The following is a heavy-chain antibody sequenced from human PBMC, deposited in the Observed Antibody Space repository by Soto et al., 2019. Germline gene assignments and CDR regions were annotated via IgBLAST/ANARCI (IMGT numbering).Heavy chain of an antibody. Sequence: SVKVSCKASGGTFSSYAISWVRQAPGQGLEWMGGIIPIFGTANYAQKFQGRVTITADESTSTAYMELSSLRSEDTAVYYCARADYYDSGPGWFDPWGQGTLVTVSS. CDR1: GGTFSSYA. D-gene: IGHD3-22*01. J-gene: IGHJ5*02. CDR2: IIPIFGTA. V-gene: IGHV1-69*13. CDR3: ARADYYDSGPGWFDP.